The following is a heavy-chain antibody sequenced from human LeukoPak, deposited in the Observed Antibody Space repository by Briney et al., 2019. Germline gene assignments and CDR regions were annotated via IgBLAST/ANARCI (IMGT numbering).Heavy chain of an antibody. D-gene: IGHD3-10*01. V-gene: IGHV4-39*07. CDR2: IYYSGTT. Sequence: SETLPLTCTVSGGSISNSPYYWARIRQPPGKGLEWIGSIYYSGTTYYNPSLKSRVTISVDTSKNQFSLKLSSVTAADTAVYYCAGPGTYYFDYWGQGTLVPVSS. J-gene: IGHJ4*02. CDR3: AGPGTYYFDY. CDR1: GGSISNSPYY.